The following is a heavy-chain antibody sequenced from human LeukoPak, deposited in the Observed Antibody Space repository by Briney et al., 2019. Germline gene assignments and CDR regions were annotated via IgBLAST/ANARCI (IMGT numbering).Heavy chain of an antibody. Sequence: GRSLRLSCAASGFTFSSYGMHWVRQAPGKGLEWVAVISYDGSNKYYADSVKGRFTISGDNSKNTLYLQMNSLRAEDTAVYYCAQGGGSGSYSYYFDYWGQGTLVTVSS. D-gene: IGHD3-10*01. CDR3: AQGGGSGSYSYYFDY. CDR1: GFTFSSYG. CDR2: ISYDGSNK. V-gene: IGHV3-30*18. J-gene: IGHJ4*02.